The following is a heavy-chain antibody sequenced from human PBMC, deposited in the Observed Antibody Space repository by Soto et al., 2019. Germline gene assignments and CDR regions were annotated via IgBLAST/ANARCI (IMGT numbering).Heavy chain of an antibody. D-gene: IGHD6-13*01. J-gene: IGHJ5*02. CDR1: GYTFTSYA. Sequence: GASVKVSCKASGYTFTSYAMHWVRQAPGQRLEWMGWINAGNGNTKYSQKFQGRVTITRDTSASTAYMELSSLRSEDTAVYYCAREDQIAAAVSSLMLWFDPWGQGTLVTVSS. V-gene: IGHV1-3*01. CDR3: AREDQIAAAVSSLMLWFDP. CDR2: INAGNGNT.